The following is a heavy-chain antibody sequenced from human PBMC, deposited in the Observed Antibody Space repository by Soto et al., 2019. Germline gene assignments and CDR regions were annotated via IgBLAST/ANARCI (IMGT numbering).Heavy chain of an antibody. V-gene: IGHV3-23*01. D-gene: IGHD2-15*01. J-gene: IGHJ4*02. Sequence: GGSLRLSCAASGFTFSSYAMSWVRQAPGKGLEWVSAISGSGGSTYYADSVKGRFTISRDNSKNTLYLQMNSLRAEDTAVYYCAPRGGSLMYYFDYWGQGTLVTVSS. CDR1: GFTFSSYA. CDR2: ISGSGGST. CDR3: APRGGSLMYYFDY.